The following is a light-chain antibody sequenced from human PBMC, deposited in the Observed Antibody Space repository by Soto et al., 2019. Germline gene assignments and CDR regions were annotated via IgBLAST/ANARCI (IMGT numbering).Light chain of an antibody. V-gene: IGKV3-20*01. CDR3: QQYGSLGDLFT. J-gene: IGKJ3*01. Sequence: EIVLTQSPGTLSLSPGERATLSCRASQSVSSSYLAWYQQKPGQAPRLLIYGASSRATGIPDRFSGSGSGTDFTLTISRLEPEDFAVYYCQQYGSLGDLFTFGPGTKVDIK. CDR2: GAS. CDR1: QSVSSSY.